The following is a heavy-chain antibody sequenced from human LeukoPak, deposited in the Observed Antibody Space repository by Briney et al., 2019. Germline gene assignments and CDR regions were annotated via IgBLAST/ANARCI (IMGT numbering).Heavy chain of an antibody. CDR2: INAGNGNT. V-gene: IGHV1-3*01. Sequence: GASVKVSCKASGYTFTSYDINWVRQATGQRPEWMGWINAGNGNTKYSQKFQGRVTITRDTSASTAYMELSSLTSEDTAVYYCARGPRAAADDYWGQGTLVTVSS. D-gene: IGHD6-13*01. J-gene: IGHJ4*02. CDR1: GYTFTSYD. CDR3: ARGPRAAADDY.